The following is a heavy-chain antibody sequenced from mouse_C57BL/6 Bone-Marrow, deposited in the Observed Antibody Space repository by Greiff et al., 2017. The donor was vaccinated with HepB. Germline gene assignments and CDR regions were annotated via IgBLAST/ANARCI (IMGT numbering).Heavy chain of an antibody. J-gene: IGHJ3*01. CDR1: GFTFSDYG. V-gene: IGHV5-17*01. Sequence: EVKLVESGGGLVKPGGSLKLSCAASGFTFSDYGIHWVRQAPEKGLEWVAYISSGSSTIYYADTVKGRFTISRDNAKNTLFLQMTSLRSEDTAMYYCARSIYNDYDPFAYWGQGTLVTVSA. CDR3: ARSIYNDYDPFAY. CDR2: ISSGSSTI. D-gene: IGHD2-4*01.